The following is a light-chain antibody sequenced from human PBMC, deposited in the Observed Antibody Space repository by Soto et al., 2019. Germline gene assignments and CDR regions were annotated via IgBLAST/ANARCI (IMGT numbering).Light chain of an antibody. CDR1: SSNIGSNT. V-gene: IGLV1-44*01. CDR3: AGLEDSLNVNYV. Sequence: QSVLTQPPSASETPGQRVTISCSGGSSNIGSNTVNWYQHLPGSAPKLFLDSNNQRPAGAPDLLSGSKSGTSASLAVSGLQAGAEAFYYCAGLEDSLNVNYVFGPGTALTVL. CDR2: SNN. J-gene: IGLJ1*01.